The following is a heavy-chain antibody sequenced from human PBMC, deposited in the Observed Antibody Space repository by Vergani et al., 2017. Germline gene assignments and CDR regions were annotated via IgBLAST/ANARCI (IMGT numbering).Heavy chain of an antibody. CDR2: IDPNSDGT. J-gene: IGHJ4*02. V-gene: IGHV1-2*02. Sequence: QVQLVQSGTEVKKPGASVKVSCKASGYTFNGYYIHWVRQAPGQGLEYMGWIDPNSDGTNYAQKFQGRVTMTRDTSISTAYMELSRLSSDDTAVYYCARGWSGYSTSWYFDFWGQGTLVTVSS. CDR3: ARGWSGYSTSWYFDF. CDR1: GYTFNGYY. D-gene: IGHD6-13*01.